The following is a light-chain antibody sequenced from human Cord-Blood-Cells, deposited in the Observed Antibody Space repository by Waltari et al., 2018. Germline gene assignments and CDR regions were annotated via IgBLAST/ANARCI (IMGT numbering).Light chain of an antibody. CDR2: GAS. CDR1: QSVSSSY. J-gene: IGKJ3*01. Sequence: EMGLTQSPGPLSLSPGERATLSCRASQSVSSSYLAWYQQKPGQAPRLLIYGASSRATGIPDRFSGSGSGTNFTLTISRLEPEDFAVYYCQQYGSSPTFGPGTKVDIK. V-gene: IGKV3-20*01. CDR3: QQYGSSPT.